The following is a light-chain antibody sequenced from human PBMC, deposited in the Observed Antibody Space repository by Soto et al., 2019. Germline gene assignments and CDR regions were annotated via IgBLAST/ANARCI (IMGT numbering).Light chain of an antibody. CDR2: SNN. J-gene: IGLJ2*01. CDR1: SSNIGRNT. CDR3: AAWEDSLNGPCVV. V-gene: IGLV1-44*01. Sequence: QSVLTQPPSASGTPGQRVTISCSGSSSNIGRNTVRWYQQLPGTAPKLLISSNNQRPSGVPDRFSGSKSGTSASLAISGLQSEDDADYDCAAWEDSLNGPCVVFGGGTKLTVL.